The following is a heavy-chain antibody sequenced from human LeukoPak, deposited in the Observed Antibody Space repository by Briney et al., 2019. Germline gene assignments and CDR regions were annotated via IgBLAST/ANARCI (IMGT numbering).Heavy chain of an antibody. D-gene: IGHD3-10*01. V-gene: IGHV1-18*01. CDR2: ISPHNGNT. J-gene: IGHJ4*02. Sequence: SVKVSCKASGYSSFTLFGISWVRQAPGQGLEGMGWISPHNGNTIYAQKFQGRVTMTTNTSTNTVQLELRRLRSDDTAVFYCARIARGVIRALDYWGQGTLVTVSS. CDR1: GYSSFTLFG. CDR3: ARIARGVIRALDY.